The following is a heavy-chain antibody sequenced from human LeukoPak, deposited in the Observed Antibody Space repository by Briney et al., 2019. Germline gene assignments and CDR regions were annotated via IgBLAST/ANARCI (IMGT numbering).Heavy chain of an antibody. V-gene: IGHV4-59*01. CDR2: ISYSGST. J-gene: IGHJ4*02. CDR1: GGSISSYY. CDR3: ARGGTYALV. D-gene: IGHD3-16*01. Sequence: SETLSLTCTVSGGSISSYYWSWIRQPPGKGLEWIGYISYSGSTNYNPSLKSRVTISVDTSKNQFSLKLSSVTAADTAVYYCARGGTYALVWGQGTLVTVS.